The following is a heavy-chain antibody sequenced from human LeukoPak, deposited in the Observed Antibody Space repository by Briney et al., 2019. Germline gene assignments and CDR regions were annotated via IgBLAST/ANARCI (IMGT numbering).Heavy chain of an antibody. D-gene: IGHD3-16*02. Sequence: QTGGSLRLSCAASGFTFSSYAMSWVRQAPGKGLEWVSAISGSGGSTYYADSVKGRFTISRDNSKNTLYLQINGLRAEDTAVYYCAKDEEYYDYVWGSYRHNYFDYWGQGTLVTVSS. CDR1: GFTFSSYA. CDR3: AKDEEYYDYVWGSYRHNYFDY. V-gene: IGHV3-23*01. J-gene: IGHJ4*02. CDR2: ISGSGGST.